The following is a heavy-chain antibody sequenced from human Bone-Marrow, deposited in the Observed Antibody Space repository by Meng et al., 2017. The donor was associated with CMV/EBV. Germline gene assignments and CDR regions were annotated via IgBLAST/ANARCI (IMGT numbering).Heavy chain of an antibody. D-gene: IGHD2-2*01. CDR3: VPDIVIVPVPY. CDR1: GFSVSYSY. V-gene: IGHV3-66*02. J-gene: IGHJ4*02. CDR2: MWTDGNT. Sequence: GGSLRLSCVASGFSVSYSYMNWVRQAPGKGLEWISVMWTDGNTYYADSVKGRFTISRDNSKNTVYLQMNSLRTEDTALYYCVPDIVIVPVPYWGQGTLVTVPS.